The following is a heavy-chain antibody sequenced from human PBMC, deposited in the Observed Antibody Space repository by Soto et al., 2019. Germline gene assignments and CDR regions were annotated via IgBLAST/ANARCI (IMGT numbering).Heavy chain of an antibody. CDR2: IYYSGST. Sequence: PSETLSLTCTVSGGSISSGGYYWSWIRQHPGKGLEWIGYIYYSGSTYYNPSLKSRVTISVDTSKNQFSLKLSSVTAADTAVYYCARDTWTVTTQDWYFDLWGRGTLVTVSS. CDR1: GGSISSGGYY. CDR3: ARDTWTVTTQDWYFDL. J-gene: IGHJ2*01. D-gene: IGHD4-17*01. V-gene: IGHV4-31*03.